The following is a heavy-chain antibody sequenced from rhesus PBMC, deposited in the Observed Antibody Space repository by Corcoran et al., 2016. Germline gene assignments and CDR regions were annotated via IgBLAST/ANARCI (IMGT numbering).Heavy chain of an antibody. D-gene: IGHD2-39*02. J-gene: IGHJ6*01. CDR2: VSGNPSDT. Sequence: QVQLQESGPGLVKPSETLSLSCTVSVGSLSGAHISNWTLHAPGKGLEWIGGVSGNPSDTNYNPSLKSRVTISTDTSKNQFSLRLTSVTAADTAVYYCARQGYTEHLGGLDSWGQGVVVTVSS. CDR3: ARQGYTEHLGGLDS. CDR1: VGSLSGAHI. V-gene: IGHV4-143*01.